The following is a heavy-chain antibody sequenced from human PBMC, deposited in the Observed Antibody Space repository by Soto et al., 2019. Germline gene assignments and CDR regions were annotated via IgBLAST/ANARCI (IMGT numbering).Heavy chain of an antibody. Sequence: GGSLRLSCAASGFTFSSYAMHWVRQAPGKGLEWVAVISYDGSNKYYADSVKGRFTISRDNSKNTLYLQMNSLRAEDTAVYYCARSGYSYYYYYGMDVWGQGTTVTVSS. D-gene: IGHD5-18*01. V-gene: IGHV3-30-3*01. CDR2: ISYDGSNK. CDR3: ARSGYSYYYYYGMDV. CDR1: GFTFSSYA. J-gene: IGHJ6*02.